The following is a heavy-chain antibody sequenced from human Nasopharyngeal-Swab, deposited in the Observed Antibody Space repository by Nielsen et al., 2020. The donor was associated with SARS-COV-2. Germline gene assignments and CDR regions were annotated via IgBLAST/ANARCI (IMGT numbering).Heavy chain of an antibody. Sequence: GESLKISCAASGFTFSSYGIHWARQAPGKGLEWVTFIWYDGSNRYYADSVKGRFTISRDNAKNSLYLQMNSLRDEDTAVYYCARAKLSYYDSSGFDYWGQGTLVTVSS. V-gene: IGHV3-33*01. D-gene: IGHD3-22*01. J-gene: IGHJ4*02. CDR2: IWYDGSNR. CDR3: ARAKLSYYDSSGFDY. CDR1: GFTFSSYG.